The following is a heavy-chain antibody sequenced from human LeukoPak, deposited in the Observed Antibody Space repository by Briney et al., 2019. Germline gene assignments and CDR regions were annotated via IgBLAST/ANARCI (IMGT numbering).Heavy chain of an antibody. CDR2: MNPNSGNT. CDR1: GYTFTSYD. V-gene: IGHV1-8*03. CDR3: ARGGFNWNLGYYYYYMDV. J-gene: IGHJ6*03. D-gene: IGHD1-20*01. Sequence: ASVKVSCKASGYTFTSYDINWVRQATGQGLEWMGWMNPNSGNTGYAQKFQGRVTITRNTSISTAYMELSRLRSEDTAVYYCARGGFNWNLGYYYYYMDVWGKGTTVTVSS.